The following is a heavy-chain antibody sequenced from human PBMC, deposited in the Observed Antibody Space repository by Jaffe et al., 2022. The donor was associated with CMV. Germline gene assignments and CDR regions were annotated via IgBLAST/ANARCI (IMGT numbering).Heavy chain of an antibody. V-gene: IGHV3-48*03. J-gene: IGHJ4*02. CDR2: ISSSGSTI. D-gene: IGHD2-21*02. CDR1: GFTFSSYE. Sequence: EVQLVESGGGLVQPGGSLRLSCAASGFTFSSYEMNWVRQAPGKGLEWVSYISSSGSTIYYADSVKGRFTISRDNAKNSLYLQMNSLRAEDTAVYYCARDTVVTPGDYWGQGTLVTVSS. CDR3: ARDTVVTPGDY.